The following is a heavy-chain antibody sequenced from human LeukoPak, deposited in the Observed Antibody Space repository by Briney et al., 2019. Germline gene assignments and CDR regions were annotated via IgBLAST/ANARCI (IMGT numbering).Heavy chain of an antibody. CDR2: INPSGGST. D-gene: IGHD3-22*01. Sequence: ASVKVSCKASGYTFTGYYMHWVRQAPGQGLEWMGIINPSGGSTSYAQKFQGRVTMTRDTSTSTVYMELSSLRSEDTAVYYCARERPYYYDSSGYYWTRSEIDYWGQGTLVTVSS. J-gene: IGHJ4*02. CDR1: GYTFTGYY. CDR3: ARERPYYYDSSGYYWTRSEIDY. V-gene: IGHV1-46*01.